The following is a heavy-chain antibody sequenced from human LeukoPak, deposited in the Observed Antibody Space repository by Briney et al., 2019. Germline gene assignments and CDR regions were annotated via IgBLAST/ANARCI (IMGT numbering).Heavy chain of an antibody. V-gene: IGHV5-51*01. Sequence: GESLKLSCKTSGYSFTSYWIGWVRQMPGKGLEWMGIIYPGDSDTRYSPSFQGQVTISADKSISTAYLQWSSLKASDTAMYYCATKYYYDSSGYFSAFDIWGQGTMVTVSS. CDR1: GYSFTSYW. CDR2: IYPGDSDT. CDR3: ATKYYYDSSGYFSAFDI. D-gene: IGHD3-22*01. J-gene: IGHJ3*02.